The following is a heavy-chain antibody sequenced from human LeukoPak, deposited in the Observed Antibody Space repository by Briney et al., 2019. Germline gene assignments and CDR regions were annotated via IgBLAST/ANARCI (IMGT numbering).Heavy chain of an antibody. CDR1: GYTFTSYG. Sequence: ASVKVSCTASGYTFTSYGISWVRQAPGQGLEWMGWISPDNGDTNYAQKLQDRVTMTTDTSTSTAYMELRSLTSDDTAVYYCARDHRFGEFPDYWGQGTLVTVSS. V-gene: IGHV1-18*01. CDR2: ISPDNGDT. D-gene: IGHD3-10*01. CDR3: ARDHRFGEFPDY. J-gene: IGHJ4*02.